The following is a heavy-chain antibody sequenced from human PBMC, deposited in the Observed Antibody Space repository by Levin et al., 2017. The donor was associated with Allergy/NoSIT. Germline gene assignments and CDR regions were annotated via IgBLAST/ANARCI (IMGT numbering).Heavy chain of an antibody. CDR2: IDPSDSYT. CDR1: GYSLTGYW. CDR3: ARHPEISREFDY. Sequence: GESLKISCKGSGYSLTGYWISWVRQMPGKGLEWLGRIDPSDSYTDYSPSFQGHVTLSADKSITTAYLQWSSLKASDTAMYYCARHPEISREFDYWGQGTLVAVSS. V-gene: IGHV5-10-1*01. J-gene: IGHJ4*02. D-gene: IGHD6-13*01.